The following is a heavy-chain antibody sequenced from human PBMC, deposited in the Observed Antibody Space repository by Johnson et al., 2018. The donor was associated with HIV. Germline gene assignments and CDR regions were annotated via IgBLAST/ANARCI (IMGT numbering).Heavy chain of an antibody. V-gene: IGHV3-30*04. J-gene: IGHJ3*02. CDR1: GFTFSSYA. Sequence: VQLVESGGGVVQPGRSLRLSCAASGFTFSSYAMHWVRQAPGKGLEWVAVISYDGSNKYYADSVKGRFTISRDNSKNTLYLQMNSLRAEDTAVYYCAKEQWPLSPDAFDIWGQGTMVTVSS. CDR3: AKEQWPLSPDAFDI. D-gene: IGHD6-19*01. CDR2: ISYDGSNK.